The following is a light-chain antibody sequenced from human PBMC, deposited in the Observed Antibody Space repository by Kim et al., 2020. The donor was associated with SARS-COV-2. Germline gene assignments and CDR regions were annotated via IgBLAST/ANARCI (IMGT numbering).Light chain of an antibody. CDR1: SSNIGAGYD. Sequence: QLVLTQPPSVSGAPGQRVTISCTGSSSNIGAGYDVHWYQQLPGTAPKVLIYGSTNRPSGVPDRFSGSKSGTSASLAITGLQAEDEADYYCQSYDNSLSGSGVFGGGTQLTVL. V-gene: IGLV1-40*01. J-gene: IGLJ3*02. CDR3: QSYDNSLSGSGV. CDR2: GST.